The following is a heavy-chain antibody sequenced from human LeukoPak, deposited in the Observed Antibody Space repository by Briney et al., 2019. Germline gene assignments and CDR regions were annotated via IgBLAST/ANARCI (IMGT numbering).Heavy chain of an antibody. Sequence: GGSLRLSCAASGLTFSNYAMTWVRQAPGKGLEWVANINEDGSDKYYVDSVKGRFTISRDNAKNSLYLQMNSLRAEDTAVYYCARGYCSGGDCYGTPDFWGQGTLVTVSS. CDR1: GLTFSNYA. D-gene: IGHD2-15*01. CDR3: ARGYCSGGDCYGTPDF. CDR2: INEDGSDK. V-gene: IGHV3-7*01. J-gene: IGHJ4*02.